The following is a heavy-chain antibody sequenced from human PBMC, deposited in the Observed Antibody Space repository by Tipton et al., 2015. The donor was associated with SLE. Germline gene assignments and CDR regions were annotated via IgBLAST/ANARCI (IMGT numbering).Heavy chain of an antibody. V-gene: IGHV3-23*03. CDR1: GFTFSTYA. CDR3: VREGVVAAAGVFDI. D-gene: IGHD2-15*01. Sequence: GSLRLSCAASGFTFSTYAMNWVRQAPGKGLEWVSVTYSGGPTYYADSVKGRFTISRDNSKNTVYLQLSSLRAGDTATYYCVREGVVAAAGVFDIWGQGTMVTVSS. CDR2: TYSGGPT. J-gene: IGHJ3*02.